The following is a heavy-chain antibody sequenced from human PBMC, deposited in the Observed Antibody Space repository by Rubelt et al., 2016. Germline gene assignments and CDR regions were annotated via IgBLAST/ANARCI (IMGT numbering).Heavy chain of an antibody. Sequence: QLQLQESGPGLVKPSETLSLTCTVSGGSISSSSSYWGWIRQPPGKGLEWIGSIYHSGSTYYNPSLKSRVTISLDTSKNQFSLNLSSVTAADTAVYYCARASRSRGQGGFDYWGQGTLVTVSS. D-gene: IGHD3-10*01. CDR1: GGSISSSSSY. CDR3: ARASRSRGQGGFDY. CDR2: IYHSGST. V-gene: IGHV4-39*07. J-gene: IGHJ4*02.